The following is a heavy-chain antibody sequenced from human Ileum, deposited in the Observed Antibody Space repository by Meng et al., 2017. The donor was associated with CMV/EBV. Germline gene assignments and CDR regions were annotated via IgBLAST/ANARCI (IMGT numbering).Heavy chain of an antibody. CDR2: ISYTGST. Sequence: SETLSLTCTVSGGSFSSTSYHWGWVRQSPGKGLEWVGSISYTGSTYYNPSLERRLTISVDRSKNQFSLRLTTATAADAAVYYCVRVDTMTTFLLDPWGPGTLVTVSS. CDR1: GGSFSSTSYH. CDR3: VRVDTMTTFLLDP. J-gene: IGHJ5*02. D-gene: IGHD4-11*01. V-gene: IGHV4-39*07.